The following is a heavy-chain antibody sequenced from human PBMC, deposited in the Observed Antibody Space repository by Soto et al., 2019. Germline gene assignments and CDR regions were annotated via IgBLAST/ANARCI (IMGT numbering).Heavy chain of an antibody. Sequence: QVHLAQSGAEVKKPGASVKVSCKISGYSLSELSIHWVRQAPGKGLEWMGGFEPENAETIIYSQKFQGRVTMTKDTSTDTAYMELSSLRSEDTAVYYCTSDWDTTMTFEHWCQGTLVTVSS. CDR2: FEPENAETI. V-gene: IGHV1-24*01. CDR3: TSDWDTTMTFEH. CDR1: GYSLSELS. J-gene: IGHJ4*02. D-gene: IGHD3-16*01.